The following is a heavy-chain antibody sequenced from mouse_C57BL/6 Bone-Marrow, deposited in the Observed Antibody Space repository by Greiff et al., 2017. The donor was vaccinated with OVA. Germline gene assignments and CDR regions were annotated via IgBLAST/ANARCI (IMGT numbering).Heavy chain of an antibody. V-gene: IGHV1-76*01. CDR3: LYASRGMDY. Sequence: VQLQQSGAELVRPGASVKLSCKASGYTFTDYYINWVKQRPGQGLEWIARIYPGSGNTYYNEKFKGKATLTAEKSSSTAYMQLSSLTSEDSAVYFCLYASRGMDYWGQGTSVTVSS. CDR2: IYPGSGNT. D-gene: IGHD1-1*01. CDR1: GYTFTDYY. J-gene: IGHJ4*01.